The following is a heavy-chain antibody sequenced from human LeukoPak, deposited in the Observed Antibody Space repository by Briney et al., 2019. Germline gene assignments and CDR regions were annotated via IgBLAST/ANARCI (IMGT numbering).Heavy chain of an antibody. CDR3: ARSFVEMATITLDP. D-gene: IGHD5-24*01. Sequence: GGSLRLSCAASGFTFSSYEMNWVRQAPGKGLEGVSYISSSGSTIYYADSVKGRFTTSRDNAKNSLYLQMNSLRAEDTAVCYCARSFVEMATITLDPWGQGTLVTVSS. CDR1: GFTFSSYE. J-gene: IGHJ5*02. V-gene: IGHV3-48*03. CDR2: ISSSGSTI.